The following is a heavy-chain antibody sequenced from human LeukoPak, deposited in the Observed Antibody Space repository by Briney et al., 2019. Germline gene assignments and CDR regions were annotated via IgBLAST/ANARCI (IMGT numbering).Heavy chain of an antibody. Sequence: GASVNVFCKASGYTFTSYAMHWVRQAPGQRLEWMGWINAGNGNTKYSQKFQGRVTITRDTSASTAYMELSSLRSEDTAVYYCARDGSYYDSSGYSTYDYWGQGTPVTVSS. V-gene: IGHV1-3*01. CDR2: INAGNGNT. J-gene: IGHJ4*02. CDR3: ARDGSYYDSSGYSTYDY. CDR1: GYTFTSYA. D-gene: IGHD3-22*01.